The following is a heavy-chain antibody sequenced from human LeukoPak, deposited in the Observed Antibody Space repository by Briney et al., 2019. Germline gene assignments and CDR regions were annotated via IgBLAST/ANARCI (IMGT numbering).Heavy chain of an antibody. CDR3: ARGRAAAYYFDS. CDR1: GGSISTFY. V-gene: IGHV4-59*01. D-gene: IGHD6-13*01. J-gene: IGHJ4*02. CDR2: IYNNATT. Sequence: SETLSLTCTVPGGSISTFYWSWIRQSPGKGLECIGYIYNNATTNYNPSLKSRVTMSVDTSKKQISLKLTSVTSADTAMYYCARGRAAAYYFDSWGQGTQVTISS.